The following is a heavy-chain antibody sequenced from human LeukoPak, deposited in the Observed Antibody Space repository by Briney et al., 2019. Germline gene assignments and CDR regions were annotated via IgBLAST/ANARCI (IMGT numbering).Heavy chain of an antibody. CDR1: GYTFTSYG. D-gene: IGHD3-10*01. CDR2: ISAYNGNT. Sequence: ASVKVSCKASGYTFTSYGISWVRQAPGQGLEWMGWISAYNGNTNYAQKLQGRVTMTTDTSTSTAYMELRSLRSDDTAVYYCASARPHSYYYGSGSAPPDDAFDIWGQGTMVTVSS. J-gene: IGHJ3*02. CDR3: ASARPHSYYYGSGSAPPDDAFDI. V-gene: IGHV1-18*01.